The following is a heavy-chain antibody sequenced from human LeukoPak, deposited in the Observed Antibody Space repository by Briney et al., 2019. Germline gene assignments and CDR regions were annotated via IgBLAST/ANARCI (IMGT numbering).Heavy chain of an antibody. CDR1: GFTFSSYW. J-gene: IGHJ2*01. CDR2: IKSKTDGGTT. Sequence: GGSLRLSCAASGFTFSSYWMSWVRQAPGKGLEWVGRIKSKTDGGTTDYAAPVKGRFTISRDDSKNTLYLQMNSLKTEDTAVYYCTTEVRYYDSGGYYPNWYFDLWGRGTLVTVSS. CDR3: TTEVRYYDSGGYYPNWYFDL. D-gene: IGHD3-22*01. V-gene: IGHV3-15*01.